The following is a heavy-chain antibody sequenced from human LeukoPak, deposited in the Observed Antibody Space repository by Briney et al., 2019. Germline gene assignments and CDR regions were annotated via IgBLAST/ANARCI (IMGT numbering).Heavy chain of an antibody. J-gene: IGHJ4*02. Sequence: SVTVSCKASGGTFISYAICWVRQAPGQGLEWMGGIIPIFGTANYAQKFQGRVTITTDESASTAYMERSSLRSEDTAVYYCASLDSFDYWGQGTLVTVSS. V-gene: IGHV1-69*05. CDR2: IIPIFGTA. CDR3: ASLDSFDY. CDR1: GGTFISYA.